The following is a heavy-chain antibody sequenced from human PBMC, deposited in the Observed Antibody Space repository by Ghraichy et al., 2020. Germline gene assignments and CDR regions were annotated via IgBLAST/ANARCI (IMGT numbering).Heavy chain of an antibody. CDR3: ARRAVPPIYYFDQ. D-gene: IGHD6-19*01. Sequence: GESLNISCAASGFTFSDHYMDWVRQAPGKGLEWVARIRNRADRYTTEYAASVKGRFTISRDDSWSSLYLQMNSLKSDDTAVYYCARRAVPPIYYFDQWGQGTLVTVSS. V-gene: IGHV3-72*01. CDR2: IRNRADRYTT. J-gene: IGHJ4*02. CDR1: GFTFSDHY.